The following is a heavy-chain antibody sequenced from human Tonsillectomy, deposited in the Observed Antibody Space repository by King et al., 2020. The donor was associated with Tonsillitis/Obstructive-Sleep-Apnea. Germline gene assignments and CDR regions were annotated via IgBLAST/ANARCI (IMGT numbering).Heavy chain of an antibody. Sequence: VQLVESGGGLVQPGGSLRLSCAASGFSFSSYWMHWVRQAPGKGLVWVSRIHGVGRSSSYADSVKGRFTISRDNAKNTLYLQMNSLSAEDTAVYYCARDLPPTTHWGQGTLVAVSS. CDR1: GFSFSSYW. CDR2: IHGVGRSS. D-gene: IGHD5-12*01. J-gene: IGHJ4*02. V-gene: IGHV3-74*01. CDR3: ARDLPPTTH.